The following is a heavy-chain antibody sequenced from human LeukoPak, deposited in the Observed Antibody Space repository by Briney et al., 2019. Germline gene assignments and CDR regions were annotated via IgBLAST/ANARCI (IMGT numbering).Heavy chain of an antibody. CDR3: ARDPDPVLWFWELLFGYYFDY. CDR1: GFTFSSYS. V-gene: IGHV3-21*01. D-gene: IGHD3-10*01. CDR2: ISSSSSYI. Sequence: GGSLRLSCAASGFTFSSYSMNWVRQAPGKGLEWVSSISSSSSYIYYADSVKGRFTISRDNAKNSLYLQINSLRAEDTAVYYCARDPDPVLWFWELLFGYYFDYWGQGTLVTVSS. J-gene: IGHJ4*02.